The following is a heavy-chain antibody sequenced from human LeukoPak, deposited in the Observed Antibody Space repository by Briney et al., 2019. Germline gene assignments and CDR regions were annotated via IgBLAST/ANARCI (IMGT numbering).Heavy chain of an antibody. J-gene: IGHJ3*02. CDR3: ARDQLDFLNFDAFDI. CDR2: IGGSGTTT. Sequence: PGGSLRLSCAASRFTFSSYVMSWVRQAPGKGLEWVSGIGGSGTTTYYADSVKGRFTISRVNSKNTLYLQMNSLRVEDTAVYYCARDQLDFLNFDAFDIWGQGTKVTVSS. D-gene: IGHD2/OR15-2a*01. CDR1: RFTFSSYV. V-gene: IGHV3-23*01.